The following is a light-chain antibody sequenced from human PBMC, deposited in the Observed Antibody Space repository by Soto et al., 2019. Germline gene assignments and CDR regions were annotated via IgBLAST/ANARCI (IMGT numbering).Light chain of an antibody. CDR1: QSISRY. J-gene: IGKJ5*01. CDR3: QQSYSTTIT. CDR2: AAS. Sequence: DMQLTQSPSLLSASVGDRVTITWGASQSISRYLNWYQKKPGKAPKLLIYAASSLQSGVPSRFSGSGYGTDLTITISSMQHEDFETYYCQQSYSTTITFGQGTRLEIK. V-gene: IGKV1-39*01.